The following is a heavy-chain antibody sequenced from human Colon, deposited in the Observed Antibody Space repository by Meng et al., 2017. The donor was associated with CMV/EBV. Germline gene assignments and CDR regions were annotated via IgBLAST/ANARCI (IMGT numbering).Heavy chain of an antibody. CDR3: VREAEMASVVSLYF. V-gene: IGHV1-18*01. CDR1: GYSFSDYG. Sequence: ASGYSFSDYGISGVRQAPGQGLEWLGWISAYYGSTHYAQKVQGRVTMTRDTSTSTAYMELRSLKPDDTAVYYCVREAEMASVVSLYFWGQGTMVTVSS. J-gene: IGHJ3*01. CDR2: ISAYYGST. D-gene: IGHD4-23*01.